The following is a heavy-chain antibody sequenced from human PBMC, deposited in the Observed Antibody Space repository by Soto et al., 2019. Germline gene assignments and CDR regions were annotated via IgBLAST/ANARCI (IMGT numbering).Heavy chain of an antibody. Sequence: GGSLRLSCAASGFTVSSNYMSWVRQAPGKGLEWVSVIYSGGSTYYADSVKGRFTISRDNSKNTLYLQMNSLGAEDTAVYYCARDGGYCSGGSCTQAYYFDYWGQGTLVTVSS. CDR3: ARDGGYCSGGSCTQAYYFDY. J-gene: IGHJ4*02. CDR1: GFTVSSNY. D-gene: IGHD2-15*01. CDR2: IYSGGST. V-gene: IGHV3-66*01.